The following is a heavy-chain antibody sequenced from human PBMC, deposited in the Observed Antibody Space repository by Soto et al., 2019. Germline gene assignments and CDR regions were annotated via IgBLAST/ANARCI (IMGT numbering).Heavy chain of an antibody. CDR1: GGSISSGNYY. V-gene: IGHV4-30-4*01. CDR3: ATMGTPATGLYFFDY. Sequence: QVQLQESGPGLVKPSQTLSLTCTVSGGSISSGNYYWSWIRQPPGKGLEWIGFISYSRSTYYSTSLKSRVTISVDTAKIQFSLTLSFVTAADSAVYYCATMGTPATGLYFFDYWGQGSMVTVSS. D-gene: IGHD2-15*01. CDR2: ISYSRST. J-gene: IGHJ4*02.